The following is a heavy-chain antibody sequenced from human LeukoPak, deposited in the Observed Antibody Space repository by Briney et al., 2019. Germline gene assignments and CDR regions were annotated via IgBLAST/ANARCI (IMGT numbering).Heavy chain of an antibody. V-gene: IGHV3-53*01. J-gene: IGHJ4*02. CDR3: ARDRHGYNPFDY. D-gene: IGHD5-24*01. Sequence: GGSLRFSCAVSGVTVSSTYMSWVRQAPGKGLEWVSVIYSGGTTRYAESVKGRFTISRDNSKNTLYLQMSSLRAEDTAVYYCARDRHGYNPFDYWGQGTLVTVSS. CDR2: IYSGGTT. CDR1: GVTVSSTY.